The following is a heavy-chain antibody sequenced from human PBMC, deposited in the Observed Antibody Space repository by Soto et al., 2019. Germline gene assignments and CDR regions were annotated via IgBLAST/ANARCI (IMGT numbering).Heavy chain of an antibody. CDR1: EFIFSNYD. CDR2: IAVHVNT. J-gene: IGHJ4*02. CDR3: ATERSAQYFDY. Sequence: GGSLRLSCAASEFIFSNYDINWVRQAPGKGLEWVSAIAVHVNTYYADSVRDRFTISRNDSTNTVYLQMNRLRLDDTAVYYCATERSAQYFDYWGQGTLVTVSS. D-gene: IGHD1-1*01. V-gene: IGHV3-23*01.